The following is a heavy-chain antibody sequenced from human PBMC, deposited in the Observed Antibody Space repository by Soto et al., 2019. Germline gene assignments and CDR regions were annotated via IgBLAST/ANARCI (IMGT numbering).Heavy chain of an antibody. Sequence: EVQLVESGGALVQPGGSLRLSCAASGFTFSSYWMSWVRQAPGKGLEWVANIKQDGSEKYYVDSVKGRFTIARDNAKNSLYLQMNSLRAEDTAVYYCARDLLPDYGSGTYDAYWGQGTLVTVSS. D-gene: IGHD3-10*01. CDR2: IKQDGSEK. V-gene: IGHV3-7*01. CDR1: GFTFSSYW. J-gene: IGHJ4*02. CDR3: ARDLLPDYGSGTYDAY.